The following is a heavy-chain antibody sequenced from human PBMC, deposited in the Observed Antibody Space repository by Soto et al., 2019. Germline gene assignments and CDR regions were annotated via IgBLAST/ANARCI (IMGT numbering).Heavy chain of an antibody. CDR3: ARRRGSSGWKSNFDH. CDR2: IYSDGSST. V-gene: IGHV3-74*01. D-gene: IGHD6-19*01. Sequence: EVQLVESGGGLVQPGGSLRLSCAASGFTFSSYWMHWVRQAPGKGLVWVSRIYSDGSSTNYADSVKGRFTISRDNAKNTLYLQMNSLRAEDTAVYYCARRRGSSGWKSNFDHWGQGTLFTVSS. CDR1: GFTFSSYW. J-gene: IGHJ4*02.